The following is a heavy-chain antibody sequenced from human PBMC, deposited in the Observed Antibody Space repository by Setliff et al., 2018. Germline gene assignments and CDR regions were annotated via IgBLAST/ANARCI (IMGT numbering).Heavy chain of an antibody. CDR2: IKREVDGGTT. J-gene: IGHJ4*02. CDR1: GFTFSNAW. V-gene: IGHV3-15*01. Sequence: NPSETLSLSCIASGFTFSNAWMSWVRQAPGKGLECVGRIKREVDGGTTDYAAPVKGRFSISRDDSKNTLYLQMNNLKTEDTAVYYCTRNTPDDYWGQGTLVTVSS. CDR3: TRNTPDDY.